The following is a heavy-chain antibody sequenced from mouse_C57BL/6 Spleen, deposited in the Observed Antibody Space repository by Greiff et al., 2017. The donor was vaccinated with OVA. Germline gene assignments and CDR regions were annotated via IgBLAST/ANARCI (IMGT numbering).Heavy chain of an antibody. CDR3: ARDYSNYEDAMDY. Sequence: VQLQPSGAELVKPGASVKFSCPASGFNIKDYYMHWVKPRTEQGLEWIGRIDPEDGETKYSPKFQGTATITADTSSNTAYLQLSSLTSEDTAVYYCARDYSNYEDAMDYWGQGTSVTVSS. V-gene: IGHV14-2*01. J-gene: IGHJ4*01. D-gene: IGHD2-5*01. CDR1: GFNIKDYY. CDR2: IDPEDGET.